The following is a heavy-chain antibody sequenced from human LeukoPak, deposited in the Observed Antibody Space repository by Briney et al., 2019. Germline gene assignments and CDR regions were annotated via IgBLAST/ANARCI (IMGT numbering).Heavy chain of an antibody. D-gene: IGHD6-19*01. CDR2: INHSGST. J-gene: IGHJ6*03. CDR1: GGSFSGYY. CDR3: ARERRLQWLVHSYHYMDV. V-gene: IGHV4-34*01. Sequence: SETLSLTCAVYGGSFSGYYWSWIRQPPGKGLEWIGEINHSGSTNYNPSLKSRVTISVDTSKNQFSLKLSSVTAADTAVYYCARERRLQWLVHSYHYMDVWGEGTTVTVSS.